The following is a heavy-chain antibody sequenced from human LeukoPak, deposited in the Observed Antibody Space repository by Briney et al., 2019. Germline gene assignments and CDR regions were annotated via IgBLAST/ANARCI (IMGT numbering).Heavy chain of an antibody. Sequence: GGSLRLSCVGSGFTFSDYVIHWVRQAPGKGLEWVAVASHDEVGKQFADSVKGRFTLSRDNSRDSLHLQMNRLRDEDTGVYYCAKDRGYGEHEPFESWGQGSLVTVSS. CDR1: GFTFSDYV. D-gene: IGHD4-17*01. V-gene: IGHV3-30*18. CDR3: AKDRGYGEHEPFES. CDR2: ASHDEVGK. J-gene: IGHJ4*02.